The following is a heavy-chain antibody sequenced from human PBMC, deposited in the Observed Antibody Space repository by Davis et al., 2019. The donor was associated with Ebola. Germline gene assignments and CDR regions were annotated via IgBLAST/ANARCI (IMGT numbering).Heavy chain of an antibody. CDR3: SSSSGWGDWFDP. V-gene: IGHV5-10-1*01. CDR1: GYSFTSYW. J-gene: IGHJ5*02. Sequence: KVSCKGSGYSFTSYWISWVRQMPGKGLEWMGRIDPSGSYTNYSPSFQGHVTISADKSISTAYLQWSSLKASDTAMYYCSSSSGWGDWFDPWGQGTLVTVSS. D-gene: IGHD6-19*01. CDR2: IDPSGSYT.